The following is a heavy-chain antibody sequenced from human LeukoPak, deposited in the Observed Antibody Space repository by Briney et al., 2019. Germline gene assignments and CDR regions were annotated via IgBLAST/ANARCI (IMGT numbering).Heavy chain of an antibody. J-gene: IGHJ3*02. CDR2: MNPNSGNT. V-gene: IGHV1-8*01. D-gene: IGHD6-13*01. Sequence: ASVKVSCKASGYTFTSYNINWVRHATGQGLEWMGWMNPNSGNTGYAQKFQGRVTMTRNTSISTAYMELSSLRSEDTAVYYCARRDRKGSSWTLVPLGKWGAFDIWGQGTMVTVSS. CDR3: ARRDRKGSSWTLVPLGKWGAFDI. CDR1: GYTFTSYN.